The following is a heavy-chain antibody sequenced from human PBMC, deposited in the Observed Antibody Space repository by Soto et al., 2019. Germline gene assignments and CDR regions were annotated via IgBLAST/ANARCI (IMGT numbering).Heavy chain of an antibody. J-gene: IGHJ6*04. V-gene: IGHV1-2*04. Sequence: ASVKVSCKASGYTFTGYYMHWVRQAPGQGLEWMGWINPNSGGTNYAQKFQGWVTMTRDTSISTAYMELSRLRSDDWAVYSCACAAVSTDYYYYYGMDVWGKGTRVTVS. CDR2: INPNSGGT. CDR1: GYTFTGYY. CDR3: ACAAVSTDYYYYYGMDV.